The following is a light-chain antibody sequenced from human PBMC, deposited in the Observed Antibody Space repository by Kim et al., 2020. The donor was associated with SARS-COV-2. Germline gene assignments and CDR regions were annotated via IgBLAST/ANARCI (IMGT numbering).Light chain of an antibody. CDR2: WAS. J-gene: IGKJ2*03. CDR3: QQYYSTPPS. CDR1: QTVLYNSNNKNY. Sequence: RATPNCKSSQTVLYNSNNKNYLAWYQQKPGQAPKLLIYWASIRESGVSDRFSGGGSGTDFTLTISSLQAEDVAVYYCQQYYSTPPSFGQGTKLEI. V-gene: IGKV4-1*01.